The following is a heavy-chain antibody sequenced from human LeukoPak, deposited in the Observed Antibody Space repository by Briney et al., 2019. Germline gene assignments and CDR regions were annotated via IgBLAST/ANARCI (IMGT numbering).Heavy chain of an antibody. Sequence: SETLSLTCAVYGGSFSGYYWSWIRQPPGKGLEWIGEINHSGSTNYNPSLKSRVTISIDTSKNQFSLKLSSVTAADTAVYYCARGPHITIFSNDYYSYGMDVWGQGTTVTVSS. D-gene: IGHD3-9*01. V-gene: IGHV4-34*01. J-gene: IGHJ6*02. CDR2: INHSGST. CDR3: ARGPHITIFSNDYYSYGMDV. CDR1: GGSFSGYY.